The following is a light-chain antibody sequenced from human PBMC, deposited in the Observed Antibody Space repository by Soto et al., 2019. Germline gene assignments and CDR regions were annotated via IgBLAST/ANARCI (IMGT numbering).Light chain of an antibody. V-gene: IGKV1-12*01. CDR3: QQANSYPYT. CDR2: AAS. J-gene: IGKJ2*01. CDR1: QGISRW. Sequence: DIQMTQSPSSVSASVGDRVTITCRASQGISRWLAWYQQKPGKAPNLLIYAASNLQSGVPSRFGGSGSGTDFTLTISSLQPEDFATYYCQQANSYPYTFGQGTKLEIK.